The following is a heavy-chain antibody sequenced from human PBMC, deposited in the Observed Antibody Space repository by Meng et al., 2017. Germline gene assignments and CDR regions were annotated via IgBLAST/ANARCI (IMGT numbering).Heavy chain of an antibody. Sequence: SETLSLTCTVSGGSISSSSYYWGWIRQPPGKGLEWIGSIYYSGSTYYNPSLKSRVTISVDTSKNQFSLKLSSVTAADTAVYYCARSSLAVAGGSNYWGQGTLVTVSS. J-gene: IGHJ4*02. CDR1: GGSISSSSYY. D-gene: IGHD6-19*01. CDR3: ARSSLAVAGGSNY. CDR2: IYYSGST. V-gene: IGHV4-39*07.